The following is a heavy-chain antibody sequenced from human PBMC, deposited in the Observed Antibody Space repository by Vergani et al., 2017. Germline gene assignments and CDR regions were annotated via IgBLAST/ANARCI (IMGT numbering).Heavy chain of an antibody. D-gene: IGHD6-19*01. Sequence: QVQLVESGGGAVQPGGSLRLSCAASGFTFSSYGMHWVRQAPGKGLQWVAFIRYDVSNKYYADSVKGRFTISRDNSKNTLYLQMNSLRAEDTAVYYCAKDQVYSRQWLARRGYFDYWGQGTLVTVSS. V-gene: IGHV3-30*02. CDR3: AKDQVYSRQWLARRGYFDY. CDR2: IRYDVSNK. CDR1: GFTFSSYG. J-gene: IGHJ4*02.